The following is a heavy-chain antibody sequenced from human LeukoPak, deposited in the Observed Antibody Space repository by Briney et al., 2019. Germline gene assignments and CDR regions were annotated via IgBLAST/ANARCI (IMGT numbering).Heavy chain of an antibody. CDR2: IYSGGST. J-gene: IGHJ4*02. CDR3: ARVKREGGSYFDY. Sequence: PGGSLRLSCAASGFTVSSNYMSWVRQAPGKGLEWVSVIYSGGSTYYADSVKGRFTISRDISKNTLYLQMNSLRAEDTAVYYCARVKREGGSYFDYWGQGTLVTVSS. D-gene: IGHD1-26*01. V-gene: IGHV3-66*01. CDR1: GFTVSSNY.